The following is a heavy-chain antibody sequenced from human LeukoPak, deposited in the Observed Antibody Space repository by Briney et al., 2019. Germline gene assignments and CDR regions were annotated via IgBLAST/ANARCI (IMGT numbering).Heavy chain of an antibody. CDR1: GGSISSTSYC. CDR2: ICYTGST. J-gene: IGHJ4*02. D-gene: IGHD5-18*01. Sequence: PSETLSLTCSVSGGSISSTSYCWGWIRQPPGKGLEWIGSICYTGSTYYNPSLKSRVTISVDTSKNQFSLKLSSVTAADAAVYYCARTEDTAMVKDYWGQGTLVTVSS. CDR3: ARTEDTAMVKDY. V-gene: IGHV4-39*01.